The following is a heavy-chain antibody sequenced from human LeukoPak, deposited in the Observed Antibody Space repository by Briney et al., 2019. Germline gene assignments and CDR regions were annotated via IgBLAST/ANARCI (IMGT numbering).Heavy chain of an antibody. V-gene: IGHV4-59*01. D-gene: IGHD6-6*01. CDR1: GGSISSYY. Sequence: SETLSLTCTVSGGSISSYYWSWIRQPPGKGLGWIGYIYYSGSTNYNPSLKSRVTISVDTSKNQFSLKLSSVTAADTAVYYCARAYSSSSPFDYWGQGTLVTVSS. CDR3: ARAYSSSSPFDY. J-gene: IGHJ4*02. CDR2: IYYSGST.